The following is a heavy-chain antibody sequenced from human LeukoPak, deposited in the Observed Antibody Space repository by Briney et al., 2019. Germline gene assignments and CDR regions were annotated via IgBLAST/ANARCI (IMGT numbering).Heavy chain of an antibody. D-gene: IGHD6-13*01. Sequence: SVKVSCKASGVTFSSYAISWVRPAPGQGLEWMGGIIPIFGTANYAQKFQGRVTITTDEAKSTAYMELSRLRSEDAAVYYCARDRRYYSSRYYFDYWGQGTLVTVSS. V-gene: IGHV1-69*05. J-gene: IGHJ4*02. CDR2: IIPIFGTA. CDR1: GVTFSSYA. CDR3: ARDRRYYSSRYYFDY.